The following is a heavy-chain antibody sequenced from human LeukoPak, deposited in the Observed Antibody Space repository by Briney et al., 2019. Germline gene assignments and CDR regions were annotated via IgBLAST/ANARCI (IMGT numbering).Heavy chain of an antibody. CDR1: GGSFSGYY. Sequence: SETLSLTCAVYGGSFSGYYWSWIRQPPGKGLEWIGEINHSGSTNYNPSLKSRVTISVDTSKNQFSLKLSSVTAADTAVYYCAALEVVIRFGLRGQGTLVTVSS. CDR2: INHSGST. J-gene: IGHJ4*01. V-gene: IGHV4-34*01. D-gene: IGHD3-22*01. CDR3: AALEVVIRFGL.